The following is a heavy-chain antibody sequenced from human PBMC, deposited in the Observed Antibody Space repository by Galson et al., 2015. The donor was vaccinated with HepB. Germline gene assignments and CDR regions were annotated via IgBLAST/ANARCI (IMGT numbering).Heavy chain of an antibody. D-gene: IGHD1-26*01. CDR3: AKDFYGSYIYY. CDR1: GFTFNSYA. J-gene: IGHJ4*02. CDR2: ISSNGGST. V-gene: IGHV3-64*01. Sequence: SLRLSCAASGFTFNSYAMHWVRQAPGKGLEYVSAISSNGGSTYYANSVKGRFTISRDNSKNTLYLQMNSLRAEDTAVYYCAKDFYGSYIYYWGQGTLVTVSS.